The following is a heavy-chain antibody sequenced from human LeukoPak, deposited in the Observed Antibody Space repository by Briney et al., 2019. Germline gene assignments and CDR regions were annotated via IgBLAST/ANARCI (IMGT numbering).Heavy chain of an antibody. CDR1: GGSISSGGYY. J-gene: IGHJ4*01. Sequence: SQTLSLTCTVSGGSISSGGYYWSWIRQHPGKGLEWIGYIYYSGSTYYNPSLKSRVTISVDTSKKQFSLKLSSVTAADTAVYLCWRARQPGLYVPGVFIIEDYWGQGTLVNGSS. CDR3: WRARQPGLYVPGVFIIEDY. V-gene: IGHV4-31*03. D-gene: IGHD3-10*02. CDR2: IYYSGST.